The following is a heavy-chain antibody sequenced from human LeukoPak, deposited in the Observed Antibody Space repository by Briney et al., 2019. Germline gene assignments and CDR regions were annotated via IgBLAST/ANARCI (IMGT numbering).Heavy chain of an antibody. Sequence: SETLSLTCTVSGYSISSSYYWSWIRQPPGKGLEWIGYIYYSGSTNYNPSLKSRVTISVDTSKNQFSLKLSSVTAADTAVYYCASGMEMTLFDYWGQGTLVTVSS. J-gene: IGHJ4*02. V-gene: IGHV4-61*01. CDR2: IYYSGST. CDR3: ASGMEMTLFDY. CDR1: GYSISSSYY. D-gene: IGHD1-1*01.